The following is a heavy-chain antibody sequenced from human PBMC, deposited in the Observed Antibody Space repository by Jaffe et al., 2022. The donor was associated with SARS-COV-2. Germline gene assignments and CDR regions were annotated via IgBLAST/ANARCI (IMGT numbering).Heavy chain of an antibody. V-gene: IGHV3-30-3*01. Sequence: QVQLVESGGGVVQPGRSLRLSCAASGFTFSSYAMHWVRQAPGKGLEWVAVISYDGSNKYYADSVKGRFTISRDNSKNTLYLQMNSLRAEDTAVYYCARGAGGYSSSWGSVDPWGQGTLVTVSS. CDR1: GFTFSSYA. CDR2: ISYDGSNK. D-gene: IGHD6-13*01. J-gene: IGHJ5*02. CDR3: ARGAGGYSSSWGSVDP.